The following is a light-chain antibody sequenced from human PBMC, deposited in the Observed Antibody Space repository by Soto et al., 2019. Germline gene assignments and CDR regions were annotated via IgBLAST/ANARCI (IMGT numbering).Light chain of an antibody. V-gene: IGKV3-20*01. J-gene: IGKJ2*01. CDR3: QQYGSSPYT. Sequence: EILLTQSPGTLSLSPGERATLSCRASQSVSSSYLAWYQQRPGQAPRLLIHDASSRATGIPDRFSGSGSGTDFTLTISRLEPEDFAVYYCQQYGSSPYTFGQGTKLEIK. CDR1: QSVSSSY. CDR2: DAS.